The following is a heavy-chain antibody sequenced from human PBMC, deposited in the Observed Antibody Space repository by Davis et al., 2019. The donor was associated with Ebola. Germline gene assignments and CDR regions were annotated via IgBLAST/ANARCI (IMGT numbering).Heavy chain of an antibody. V-gene: IGHV3-23*01. CDR3: AKCDYGDYGIDY. D-gene: IGHD4-17*01. J-gene: IGHJ4*02. Sequence: GESLKISCAASGFTFNSYGMSWVRQAPGKGLEWVSAISGSGGSTYYADSVKGRFTISRDNSKNTLYLQMNSLRAEDTAVYYCAKCDYGDYGIDYWGQGTLVTVSS. CDR1: GFTFNSYG. CDR2: ISGSGGST.